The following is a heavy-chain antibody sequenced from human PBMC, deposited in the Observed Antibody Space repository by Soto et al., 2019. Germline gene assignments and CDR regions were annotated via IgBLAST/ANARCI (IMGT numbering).Heavy chain of an antibody. CDR2: IYYSGRT. V-gene: IGHV4-59*01. D-gene: IGHD2-15*01. CDR1: GGSISSYY. J-gene: IGHJ4*02. Sequence: PSETLSLTGTVSGGSISSYYCTWIRQPPGKGLEWIGYIYYSGRTNYNPSLKSRVTISVDTSKNQFSLKLSSVTAADTAVYYCASGGSCYSRYCYFDYWGQGNLVTVSS. CDR3: ASGGSCYSRYCYFDY.